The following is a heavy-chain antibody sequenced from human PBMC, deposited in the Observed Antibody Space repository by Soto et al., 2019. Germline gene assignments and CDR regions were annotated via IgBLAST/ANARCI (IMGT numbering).Heavy chain of an antibody. V-gene: IGHV3-23*01. CDR3: ESGSTDSYPGSRIFDY. CDR2: ITDTGGDA. CDR1: GLTFGSRA. Sequence: EVQLLESGGDLKQPGGSLRLSCVASGLTFGSRAMTWVRQAPGEGLQWVSTITDTGGDAKYADSVRGRFVISRDNSKQTLYLQMTSLTAEDSAMYYRESGSTDSYPGSRIFDYWRRGTLVTVS. J-gene: IGHJ4*02. D-gene: IGHD3-10*01.